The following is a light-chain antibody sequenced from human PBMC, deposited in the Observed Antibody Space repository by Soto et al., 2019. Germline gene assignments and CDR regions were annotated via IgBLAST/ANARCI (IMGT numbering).Light chain of an antibody. CDR1: QSMNDW. V-gene: IGKV1-5*01. Sequence: IQMTQSPSTLSASVGDRVTITCRASQSMNDWLAWYQQKPGKAPKVLIYDASSLQSGVLSRFSGSGSGIELTFTIDRLQPDDVATYYCLRYNAFSQTFGQGTKVEI. CDR2: DAS. CDR3: LRYNAFSQT. J-gene: IGKJ1*01.